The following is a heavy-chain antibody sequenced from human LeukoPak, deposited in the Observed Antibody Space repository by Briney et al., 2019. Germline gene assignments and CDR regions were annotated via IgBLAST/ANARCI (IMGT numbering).Heavy chain of an antibody. Sequence: GGSLRLSCAASGFTFSSYWMSWVRQAPGKGLEWVANIKQDGSEKYYVDSVKGRFTISRDNAKNSLYLQMNSLRAEDTAVYYCARDRWLQQYYFDYWGQGTLVTVSS. J-gene: IGHJ4*02. CDR2: IKQDGSEK. V-gene: IGHV3-7*01. CDR3: ARDRWLQQYYFDY. D-gene: IGHD5-24*01. CDR1: GFTFSSYW.